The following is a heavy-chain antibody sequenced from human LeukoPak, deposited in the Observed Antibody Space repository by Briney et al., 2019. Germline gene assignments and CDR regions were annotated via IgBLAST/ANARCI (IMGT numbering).Heavy chain of an antibody. D-gene: IGHD3-10*01. CDR1: GYTFTRYR. Sequence: ASVKVSCKASGYTFTRYRISWVRQAPGQGLEWMGWISAYNGNTNNAQNLQGRVTMTTDTSTSTAYMELRSLRSDDTAVYYCARGGEITEGRTFDPWGQGTLVTVSS. CDR3: ARGGEITEGRTFDP. CDR2: ISAYNGNT. J-gene: IGHJ5*02. V-gene: IGHV1-18*01.